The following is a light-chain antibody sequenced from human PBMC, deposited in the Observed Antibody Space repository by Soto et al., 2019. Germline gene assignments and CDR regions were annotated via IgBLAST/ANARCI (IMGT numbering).Light chain of an antibody. CDR3: QQYNNWPPTWT. J-gene: IGKJ1*01. V-gene: IGKV3-15*01. CDR2: GAS. Sequence: EIVMTQSPATLSVSPGERATLSCRASQSVSSNLAWYQQKPGQAPRLLIYGASTRATGIPARFSGSGSGTEFTLTISSLQSEDFAVDYCQQYNNWPPTWTFGQGTKVEIQ. CDR1: QSVSSN.